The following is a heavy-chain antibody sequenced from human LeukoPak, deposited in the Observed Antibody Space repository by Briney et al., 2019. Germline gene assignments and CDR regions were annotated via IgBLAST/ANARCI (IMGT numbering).Heavy chain of an antibody. CDR1: GFTFSSYA. V-gene: IGHV3-23*01. Sequence: GXXLRLSCAASGFTFSSYAMSWVRQAPGKGLEWVSAISGSGGSTYYADSVKGRFTISRDNSKNTLYLQMNSLRAEDTAVYYCAKRSGYSSIPAFDIWGQGTMVTVSS. D-gene: IGHD5-18*01. J-gene: IGHJ3*02. CDR3: AKRSGYSSIPAFDI. CDR2: ISGSGGST.